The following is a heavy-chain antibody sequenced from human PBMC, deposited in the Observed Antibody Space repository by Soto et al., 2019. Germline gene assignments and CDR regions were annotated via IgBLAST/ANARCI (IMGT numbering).Heavy chain of an antibody. V-gene: IGHV4-34*01. CDR1: GGSFSGYY. Sequence: SETLSLTCAVYGGSFSGYYWSWFRQPPGKGLEWIGEINHSGSTNYNPSLKSRVTISVDTSKNQFSLKLSSVTAADTAVYYCARKRYEGYDFWSGYQGPYYMDVWGKGTTVT. J-gene: IGHJ6*03. CDR3: ARKRYEGYDFWSGYQGPYYMDV. CDR2: INHSGST. D-gene: IGHD3-3*01.